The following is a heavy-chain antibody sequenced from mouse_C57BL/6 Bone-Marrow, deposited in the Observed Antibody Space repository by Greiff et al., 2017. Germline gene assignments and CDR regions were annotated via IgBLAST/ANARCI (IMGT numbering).Heavy chain of an antibody. Sequence: DVKLVESGGGLVQPGGSLKLSCAASGFTFSDYYMYWVRQTPEKRLEWVAYISNGGGSTYYPDTVKGRFTISRDNAKNTLYLQMSRLKSEDTAMYYCARALANWDYFDYWGQGTTLTVSS. CDR1: GFTFSDYY. V-gene: IGHV5-12*01. CDR3: ARALANWDYFDY. D-gene: IGHD4-1*01. J-gene: IGHJ2*01. CDR2: ISNGGGST.